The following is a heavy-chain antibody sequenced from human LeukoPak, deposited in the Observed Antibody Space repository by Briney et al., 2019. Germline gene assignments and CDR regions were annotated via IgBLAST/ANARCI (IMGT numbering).Heavy chain of an antibody. CDR2: IYYSGST. V-gene: IGHV4-30-4*01. Sequence: PSETLSLTCTVSGGSISSGDYYWSWIRLPPGKGLEWIGFIYYSGSTYYNPSLKSRVTISVDTSKNQFSLKLSSVTAADTAVYYCASVDYYYDSSGLREDAFDIWGQGTMVTVSS. D-gene: IGHD3-22*01. J-gene: IGHJ3*02. CDR1: GGSISSGDYY. CDR3: ASVDYYYDSSGLREDAFDI.